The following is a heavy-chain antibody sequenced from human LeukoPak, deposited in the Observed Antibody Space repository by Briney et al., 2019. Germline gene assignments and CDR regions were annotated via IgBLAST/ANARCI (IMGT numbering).Heavy chain of an antibody. V-gene: IGHV4-59*01. CDR3: ARKVATTPYYFDY. CDR1: GGSISSYY. J-gene: IGHJ4*02. CDR2: IYYSGST. D-gene: IGHD5-24*01. Sequence: SETLSLTCTVSGGSISSYYWSWIRQPPGKGLEWIGYIYYSGSTNYNPSLKSRVTISVDTSKSQFSLKLSSVTAADTAVYYCARKVATTPYYFDYWGQGTLVTVSS.